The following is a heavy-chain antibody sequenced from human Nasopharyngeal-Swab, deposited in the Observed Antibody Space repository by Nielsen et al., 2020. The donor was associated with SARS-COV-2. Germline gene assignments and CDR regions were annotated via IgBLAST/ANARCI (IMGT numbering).Heavy chain of an antibody. CDR2: INHSGST. D-gene: IGHD3-3*01. J-gene: IGHJ4*01. Sequence: SETLSLTCAVSGGSFSGYYCSWIRQPPGKGLEWLGEINHSGSTNYNPSLKSRVTMSVDTSKNQFSLKLSSVTAADTAVYYCAREGYYDFWSGYYTGFGGDYFDYWGHGTLVTVSS. CDR3: AREGYYDFWSGYYTGFGGDYFDY. V-gene: IGHV4-34*01. CDR1: GGSFSGYY.